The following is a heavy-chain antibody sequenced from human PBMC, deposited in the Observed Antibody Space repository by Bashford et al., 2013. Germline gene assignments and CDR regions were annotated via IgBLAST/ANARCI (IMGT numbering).Heavy chain of an antibody. CDR2: ISGSGGST. CDR3: ASNSGYLPDSPDY. D-gene: IGHD3-22*01. J-gene: IGHJ4*02. V-gene: IGHV3-23*01. Sequence: VRQAPGKGLEWVSAISGSGGSTYYADSVKGRFTVSRDNSKYTLYLQMSSLRAEDTAVYYCASNSGYLPDSPDYWGQGTLVTVSS.